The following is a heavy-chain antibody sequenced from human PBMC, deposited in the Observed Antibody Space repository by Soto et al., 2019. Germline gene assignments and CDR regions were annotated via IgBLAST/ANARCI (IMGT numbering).Heavy chain of an antibody. J-gene: IGHJ6*02. CDR3: ARVVAYGMDV. Sequence: SETLSLSCAVSGCSISSGGYSWSWIRQPPGKGLEWIGYIYHSGSTYYNPSLKSRVTISVDRSKNQFSLKLSSVTAADTAVYYCARVVAYGMDVWGQGTTVTVSS. CDR2: IYHSGST. D-gene: IGHD3-10*01. CDR1: GCSISSGGYS. V-gene: IGHV4-30-2*01.